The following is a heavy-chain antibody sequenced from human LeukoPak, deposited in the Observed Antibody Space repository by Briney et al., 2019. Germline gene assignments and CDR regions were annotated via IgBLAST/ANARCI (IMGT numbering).Heavy chain of an antibody. CDR2: IYYSGST. CDR3: ARGGALGPPYFDY. J-gene: IGHJ4*02. Sequence: SETLSLTCTVSGGSISSGGYYWSWIRQHPGKGLEWIGYIYYSGSTYYNPSLKSRVTISVDTSKNQFSLKLSSVTAADTAVYNCARGGALGPPYFDYWGQGTLVTVSS. D-gene: IGHD3-16*01. CDR1: GGSISSGGYY. V-gene: IGHV4-31*03.